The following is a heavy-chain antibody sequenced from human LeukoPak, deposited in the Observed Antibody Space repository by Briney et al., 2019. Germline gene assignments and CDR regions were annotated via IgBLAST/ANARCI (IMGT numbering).Heavy chain of an antibody. CDR3: ARLRSSGYCSSTSCYRYDAFDI. V-gene: IGHV1-8*01. D-gene: IGHD2-2*01. Sequence: ASVKVSCKASGYTFTSYDINWVRQATGQGLEWMGWMNPNSGNTGYAQKLQGRVTMTTDTSTSTAYMELRSLRSDDTAVYYCARLRSSGYCSSTSCYRYDAFDIWGQGTMVTVSS. CDR2: MNPNSGNT. CDR1: GYTFTSYD. J-gene: IGHJ3*02.